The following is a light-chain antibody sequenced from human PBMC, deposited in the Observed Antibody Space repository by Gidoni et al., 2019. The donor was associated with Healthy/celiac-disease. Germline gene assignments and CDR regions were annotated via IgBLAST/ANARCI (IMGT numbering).Light chain of an antibody. Sequence: AIRMTQAPSSLSASTGDRVTITCRESQGISSYLAWYQQKPGKAPKLLIYAASTLQSGVPSRFSGSGSGTDFTLTISCLQSEDFATYYCQQYYSYPLFTFGPGTKVDIK. CDR1: QGISSY. V-gene: IGKV1-8*01. J-gene: IGKJ3*01. CDR3: QQYYSYPLFT. CDR2: AAS.